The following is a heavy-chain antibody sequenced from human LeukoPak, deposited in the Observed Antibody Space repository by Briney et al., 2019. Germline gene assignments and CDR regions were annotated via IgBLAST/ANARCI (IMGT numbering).Heavy chain of an antibody. Sequence: SETLSLTCTVSGGSIDTYYWNWIRQPPGKGLEWIGYVFHTGSTNYNPSLKSRVTISVDTSKNQFSLKLSSVTAADTAVYYCARQQLDNWFDPWGQGTLVTVSS. CDR3: ARQQLDNWFDP. CDR2: VFHTGST. V-gene: IGHV4-59*12. J-gene: IGHJ5*02. D-gene: IGHD6-13*01. CDR1: GGSIDTYY.